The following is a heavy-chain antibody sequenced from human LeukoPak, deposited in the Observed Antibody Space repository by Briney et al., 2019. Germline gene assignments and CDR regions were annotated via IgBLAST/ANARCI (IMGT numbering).Heavy chain of an antibody. Sequence: GSLRLSCAVSGLTFSSRAMTWVRQAPGQGLQWVSSIDISGDDTAYADAVKGRFTISRDNSRSTLYLQMNDLRVEDSAIYYCANEIRPNDYWGRGTLVTVSS. CDR2: IDISGDDT. V-gene: IGHV3-23*01. J-gene: IGHJ4*02. CDR3: ANEIRPNDY. CDR1: GLTFSSRA.